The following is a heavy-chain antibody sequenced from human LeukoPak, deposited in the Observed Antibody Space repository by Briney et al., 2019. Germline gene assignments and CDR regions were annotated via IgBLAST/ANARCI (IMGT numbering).Heavy chain of an antibody. J-gene: IGHJ4*02. CDR1: GGXISSYY. Sequence: SETLSLTCTVSGGXISSYYCSWIRQPPGKGLEWIGDIYYSGSTNYNPSLKSRVTISVDTSKNQFSLKLSSVTAADTAVYYCARHADGYNVDYWGQGTLVTVSS. D-gene: IGHD5-24*01. CDR2: IYYSGST. CDR3: ARHADGYNVDY. V-gene: IGHV4-59*08.